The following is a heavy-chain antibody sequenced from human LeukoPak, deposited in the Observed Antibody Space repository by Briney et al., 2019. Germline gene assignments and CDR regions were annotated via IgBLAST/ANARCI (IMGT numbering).Heavy chain of an antibody. D-gene: IGHD3-3*01. CDR2: INTNTGNP. CDR1: GYTFTSYA. Sequence: ASVKVSCKASGYTFTSYAMNWVRQAPGQGLEWMGWINTNTGNPTYAQGFTGRFVFSLDTSVSTAYLQISSLKAEDTAVYYCTMGGIFGVGYYYYYYMDVWGKGTTVTVSS. CDR3: TMGGIFGVGYYYYYYMDV. J-gene: IGHJ6*03. V-gene: IGHV7-4-1*02.